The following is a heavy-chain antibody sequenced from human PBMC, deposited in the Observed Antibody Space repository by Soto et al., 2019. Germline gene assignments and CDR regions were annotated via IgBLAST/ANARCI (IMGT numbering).Heavy chain of an antibody. CDR3: ARWSYFDSSGYYQTTYAFDI. J-gene: IGHJ3*02. CDR1: GGTFSSYA. D-gene: IGHD3-22*01. V-gene: IGHV1-69*13. CDR2: IIPIFGTA. Sequence: SVKVSCKASGGTFSSYAISWVRQAPGQGLEWMGGIIPIFGTANYAQKFQGRVTLTADESTSTAYMELSSLRAEDTAVYYCARWSYFDSSGYYQTTYAFDIWGQGTMVTVSS.